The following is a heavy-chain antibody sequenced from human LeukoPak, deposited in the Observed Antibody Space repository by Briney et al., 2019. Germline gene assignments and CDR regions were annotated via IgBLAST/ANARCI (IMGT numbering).Heavy chain of an antibody. V-gene: IGHV4-59*01. J-gene: IGHJ4*02. CDR2: IYYSVST. CDR3: ARLGQWLAVDY. CDR1: GGSTTSYY. Sequence: SETLSPTCILSGGSTTSYYWSWVRPPPGEGLEWIGYIYYSVSTNYNPSLKSRVTISVDTSKNQFSLKLSSVTAADTAVYYCARLGQWLAVDYWGQGNLVTVSS. D-gene: IGHD6-19*01.